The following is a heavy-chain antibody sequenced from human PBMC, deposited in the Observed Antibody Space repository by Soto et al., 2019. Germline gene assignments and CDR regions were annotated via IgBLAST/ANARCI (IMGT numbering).Heavy chain of an antibody. Sequence: GGSLRLSCTGSGFTFSSSTMTWVRQGPGKGLEWVSSISSSSSYIYFADSLKGRFTISRDNAKNSLYLQMNSLRAEDTAVYYCASHIGEMSVVWCPGTQLTVFS. J-gene: IGHJ4*02. CDR1: GFTFSSST. D-gene: IGHD3-10*01. CDR3: ASHIGEMSVV. CDR2: ISSSSSYI. V-gene: IGHV3-21*06.